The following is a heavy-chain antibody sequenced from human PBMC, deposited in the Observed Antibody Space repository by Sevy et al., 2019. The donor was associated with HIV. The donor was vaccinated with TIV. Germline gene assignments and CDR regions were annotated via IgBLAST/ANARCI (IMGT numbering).Heavy chain of an antibody. Sequence: ASVKVSCKASGYTFTSYAMHWVRQAPGQRLEWMGWINAGNGNTKYSQKFQGRVTITRDTSASTAYMELSSLRSEDTAVYYCARVGLTTVTTGTHFDYWGQGTLVTVSS. CDR1: GYTFTSYA. D-gene: IGHD4-4*01. CDR2: INAGNGNT. V-gene: IGHV1-3*01. J-gene: IGHJ4*02. CDR3: ARVGLTTVTTGTHFDY.